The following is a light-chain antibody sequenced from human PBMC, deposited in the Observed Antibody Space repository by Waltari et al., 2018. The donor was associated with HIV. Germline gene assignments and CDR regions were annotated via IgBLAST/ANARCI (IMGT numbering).Light chain of an antibody. CDR2: GAS. CDR3: QQYNGWPRT. V-gene: IGKV3-15*01. J-gene: IGKJ1*01. Sequence: EIVMTQSPATLSVSPGERVTLSCRASQNVITNLAWDQQKPGQAPSLLIYGASTRASGIPARFTGGGSGSDFTLTINSLQSEDCGLYYCQQYNGWPRTFGQGTKV. CDR1: QNVITN.